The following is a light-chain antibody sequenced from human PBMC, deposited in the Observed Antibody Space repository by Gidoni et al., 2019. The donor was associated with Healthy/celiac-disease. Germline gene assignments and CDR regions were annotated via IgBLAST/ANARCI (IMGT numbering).Light chain of an antibody. CDR2: AAS. J-gene: IGKJ3*01. V-gene: IGKV1-39*01. CDR1: QSISSY. Sequence: DIQMTQSPSSLSASVGDRVTITCRASQSISSYLNWYQQKPGKAPKLLIYAASSLQSGVPSRYSGSGSGTDFTLTISSLQPEDFATYYCLQSYRTPFTFGPGTKVEIK. CDR3: LQSYRTPFT.